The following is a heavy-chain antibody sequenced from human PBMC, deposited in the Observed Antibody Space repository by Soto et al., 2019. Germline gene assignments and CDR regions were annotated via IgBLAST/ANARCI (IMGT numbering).Heavy chain of an antibody. V-gene: IGHV1-18*01. D-gene: IGHD6-13*01. J-gene: IGHJ4*02. Sequence: QVQLVQSGADVKKPGASVKVSCKASGYTFTSYGISWVRQAPGQGLEWMGWISAYNGNTNYAQKLQGRVTMTPDTSTSTAYMELRSLRSDDTAVYYCARAPPTVASAGRDDYWGQGTRVTVSS. CDR3: ARAPPTVASAGRDDY. CDR2: ISAYNGNT. CDR1: GYTFTSYG.